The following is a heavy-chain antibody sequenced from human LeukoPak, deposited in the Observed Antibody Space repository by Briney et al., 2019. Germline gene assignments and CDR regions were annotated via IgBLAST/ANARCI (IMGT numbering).Heavy chain of an antibody. D-gene: IGHD3-10*01. Sequence: SETLSLTCAVPGYSISSGYYWGWIRQPPGKGLEWIGSIYHSGSTYYNPSLKSRVTISVDTSKNQFSLKLSSVTAADTAVYYCAREITMVRGVHIDYWGQGTLVTVSS. CDR2: IYHSGST. V-gene: IGHV4-38-2*02. CDR3: AREITMVRGVHIDY. CDR1: GYSISSGYY. J-gene: IGHJ4*02.